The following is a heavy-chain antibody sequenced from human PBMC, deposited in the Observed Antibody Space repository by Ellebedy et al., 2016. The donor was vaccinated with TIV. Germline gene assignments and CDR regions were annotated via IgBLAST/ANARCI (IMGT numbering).Heavy chain of an antibody. CDR3: ARGLRNRQLVRGGPLGY. CDR2: ISAYNGNT. J-gene: IGHJ4*02. CDR1: GYTFTSYG. V-gene: IGHV1-18*01. Sequence: ASVKVSXKASGYTFTSYGISWVRQAPGQGLEWMGWISAYNGNTNYAQKLQGRVTMTRNTSISTAYMELSSLRSEDTAVYYCARGLRNRQLVRGGPLGYWGQGTLVTVSS. D-gene: IGHD6-6*01.